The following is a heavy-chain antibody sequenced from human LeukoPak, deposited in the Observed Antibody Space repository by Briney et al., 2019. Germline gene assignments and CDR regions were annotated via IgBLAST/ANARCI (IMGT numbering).Heavy chain of an antibody. D-gene: IGHD2-2*01. CDR2: ISGSGGST. V-gene: IGHV3-23*01. CDR3: AKGRGYCSSTSCYQPFDY. Sequence: GGSLRLSCAASGFTFSSYAMSWVRQAPGKGLEWVSAISGSGGSTYYADSVKGRFTISRDNSKNTLYLQMNSLRAEDTAVYYCAKGRGYCSSTSCYQPFDYWGQGTLVTVSS. J-gene: IGHJ4*02. CDR1: GFTFSSYA.